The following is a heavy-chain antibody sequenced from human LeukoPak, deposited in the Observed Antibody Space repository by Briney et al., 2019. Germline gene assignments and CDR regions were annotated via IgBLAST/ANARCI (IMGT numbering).Heavy chain of an antibody. D-gene: IGHD1-7*01. Sequence: GGSLRLSCAASGFTFSSYAMTWVRQAPGKGLEWVSGISGSGVITYYADSVKGRFTISRDNSKNTVYLQMNSLRAEDTAVYYCAKLGGPYNWDYAGLNYMDVWGKGTTFTVSS. CDR2: ISGSGVIT. V-gene: IGHV3-23*01. J-gene: IGHJ6*03. CDR1: GFTFSSYA. CDR3: AKLGGPYNWDYAGLNYMDV.